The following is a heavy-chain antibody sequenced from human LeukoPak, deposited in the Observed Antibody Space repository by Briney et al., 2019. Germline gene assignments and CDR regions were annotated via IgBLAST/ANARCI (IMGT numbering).Heavy chain of an antibody. J-gene: IGHJ3*02. Sequence: SETLSLTCTVSGGSISSYYWSWIRQPPGKGLEWIDYIYYSGSTNYNPSLKSRVTISVDTSKNQFSLKLSCVTAADTAVYYCARDSRAYSGAYDAFDIWGQGTMVTVSS. V-gene: IGHV4-59*01. CDR2: IYYSGST. CDR1: GGSISSYY. D-gene: IGHD1-26*01. CDR3: ARDSRAYSGAYDAFDI.